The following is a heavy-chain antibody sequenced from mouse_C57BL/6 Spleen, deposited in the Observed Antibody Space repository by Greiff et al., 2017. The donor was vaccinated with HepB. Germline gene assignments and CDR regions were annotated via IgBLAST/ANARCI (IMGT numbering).Heavy chain of an antibody. Sequence: EVKLVESGPGLVKPSQSLSLTCSVTGYSITSGYYWNWIRQFPGNKLEWMGYISYDGSNNYNPSLKNRISITRDTSKNQFFLKLNSVTTEDTATYYCARALLYAMDYWGQGTSVTVSS. CDR2: ISYDGSN. CDR3: ARALLYAMDY. V-gene: IGHV3-6*01. D-gene: IGHD1-1*01. J-gene: IGHJ4*01. CDR1: GYSITSGYY.